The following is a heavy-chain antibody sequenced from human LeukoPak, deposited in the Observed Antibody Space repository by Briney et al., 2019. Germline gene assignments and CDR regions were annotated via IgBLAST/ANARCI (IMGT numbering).Heavy chain of an antibody. D-gene: IGHD3-10*01. Sequence: GRSLRLSCAASGFTFGSYAMHWVRQAPGKGLEWVAVISYDGSNKYYADSVKGRFTISRDNSKNTLYLQMNSLRAEDTAVYYCARGPSNGSGSKYYYYYGMDVWGQGTTVTVSS. V-gene: IGHV3-30*04. CDR1: GFTFGSYA. CDR3: ARGPSNGSGSKYYYYYGMDV. CDR2: ISYDGSNK. J-gene: IGHJ6*02.